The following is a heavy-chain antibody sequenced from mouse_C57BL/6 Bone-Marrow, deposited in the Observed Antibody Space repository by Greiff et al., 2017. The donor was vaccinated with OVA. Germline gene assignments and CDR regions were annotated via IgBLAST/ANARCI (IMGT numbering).Heavy chain of an antibody. CDR2: IRLKSDNYAT. CDR3: TGGTVVAPYAMDY. J-gene: IGHJ4*01. Sequence: EVKLMESGGDLVKPGGSLKLSCAASGFTFSNYWMNWVRQSPEKGLEWVAQIRLKSDNYATHYAESVKGRFTISRDDSKSSVYLQMNNLRAEDTGIYYCTGGTVVAPYAMDYWGQGTSVTVSS. CDR1: GFTFSNYW. D-gene: IGHD1-1*01. V-gene: IGHV6-3*01.